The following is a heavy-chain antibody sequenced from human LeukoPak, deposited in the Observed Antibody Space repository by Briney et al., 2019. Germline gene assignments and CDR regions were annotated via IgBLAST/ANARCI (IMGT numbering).Heavy chain of an antibody. V-gene: IGHV1-18*01. J-gene: IGHJ1*01. D-gene: IGHD3-22*01. CDR2: ISAYNGNT. CDR3: ARLGYYYDSSGYPEYFQH. Sequence: SVKVSCKASGYTFTSYGISWVRQAPGQGLEWMGWISAYNGNTNYAQKLQGRVTMTTDTSTSTAYMELRSLRSDDTAVYYCARLGYYYDSSGYPEYFQHWGQGTLVTVSS. CDR1: GYTFTSYG.